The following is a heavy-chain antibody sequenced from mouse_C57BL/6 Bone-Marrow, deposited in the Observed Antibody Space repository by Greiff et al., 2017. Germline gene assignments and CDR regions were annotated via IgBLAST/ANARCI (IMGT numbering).Heavy chain of an antibody. J-gene: IGHJ3*01. CDR3: ARDLTGTAY. CDR2: ISYSGST. Sequence: EVKLQESGPGMVKPSQSLSLTCTVPGYSITSGYDWHWIRHFPGNKLEWMGYISYSGSTNYNPSLKSRISITHDTSKNHLFLKLNSVTTEDTATYYCARDLTGTAYWGQGTLVTVSA. V-gene: IGHV3-1*01. D-gene: IGHD4-1*01. CDR1: GYSITSGYD.